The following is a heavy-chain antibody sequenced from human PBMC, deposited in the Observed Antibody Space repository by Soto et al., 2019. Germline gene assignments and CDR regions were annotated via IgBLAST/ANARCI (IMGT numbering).Heavy chain of an antibody. V-gene: IGHV3-23*01. CDR2: ISGGDDTT. Sequence: GGSLSLSCAASGFTFSSYAMSWVRQAPGAGLEWVSAISGGDDTTYYAQSVKGRFTISRDNSKDTLYLQMYSLRAEDTALYYCATDILITSGGVMATDYWGQGALVTVSS. D-gene: IGHD3-16*01. J-gene: IGHJ4*02. CDR3: ATDILITSGGVMATDY. CDR1: GFTFSSYA.